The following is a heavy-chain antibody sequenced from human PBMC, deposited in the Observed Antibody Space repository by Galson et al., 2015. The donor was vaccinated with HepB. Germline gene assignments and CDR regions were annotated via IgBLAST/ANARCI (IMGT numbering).Heavy chain of an antibody. V-gene: IGHV3-30*04. CDR2: ISYDGSNK. CDR3: ARAGTMTDRSPSDY. D-gene: IGHD3-22*01. J-gene: IGHJ4*02. Sequence: SLRLSCAASGFTFSSYAMHWVRQAPGKGLEWVAVISYDGSNKYYADSVKGRFTISRDNSKNTLYLQMNSLRAEDTAVYYCARAGTMTDRSPSDYWGQGTLVTVSS. CDR1: GFTFSSYA.